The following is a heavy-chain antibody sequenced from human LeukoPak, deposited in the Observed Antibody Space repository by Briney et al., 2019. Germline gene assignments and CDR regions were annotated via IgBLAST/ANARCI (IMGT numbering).Heavy chain of an antibody. CDR3: AKDFDYYDSSGYSLSY. V-gene: IGHV3-30*18. Sequence: PGGSLRLSCAASGFSFSSYGMHWVRQVPGKGLEWVAVISYDGSNEYYADSVKGRITISRDNSKNTLYLEMNSLRAEDTAVYYCAKDFDYYDSSGYSLSYWGQGTLVTVSS. D-gene: IGHD3-22*01. J-gene: IGHJ4*02. CDR1: GFSFSSYG. CDR2: ISYDGSNE.